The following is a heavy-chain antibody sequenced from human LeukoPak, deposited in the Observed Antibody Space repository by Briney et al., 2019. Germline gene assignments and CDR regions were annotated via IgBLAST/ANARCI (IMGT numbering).Heavy chain of an antibody. V-gene: IGHV3-7*04. CDR1: GFSFNNYW. J-gene: IGHJ4*02. D-gene: IGHD6-19*01. Sequence: GGSLRLSCAASGFSFNNYWMSWIRQAQGKGLEWVANIKADGSEKVYVDSVEGRFTISRDNAKHSLYLQMNSLRVEDTAMYYCARVGGVAVRDYWSQGTLVTVSS. CDR3: ARVGGVAVRDY. CDR2: IKADGSEK.